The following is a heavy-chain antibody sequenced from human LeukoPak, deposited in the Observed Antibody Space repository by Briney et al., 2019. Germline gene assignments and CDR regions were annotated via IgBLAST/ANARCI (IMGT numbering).Heavy chain of an antibody. J-gene: IGHJ4*02. D-gene: IGHD6-6*01. CDR2: IYFSGNN. V-gene: IGHV4-59*01. Sequence: YPSETLSLTCTISSGSIDNFYGSWIRQPAGKGLEWIGQIYFSGNNKYNPSLKSRVTISVDTSKNQFSLNLSYVTAADTAVYYCARLVRFSSHYFDYWGQGTRVTVSS. CDR3: ARLVRFSSHYFDY. CDR1: SGSIDNFY.